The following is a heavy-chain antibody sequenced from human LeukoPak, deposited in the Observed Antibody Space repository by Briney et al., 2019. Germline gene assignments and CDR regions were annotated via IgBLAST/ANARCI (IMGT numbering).Heavy chain of an antibody. V-gene: IGHV4-34*01. J-gene: IGHJ4*02. CDR3: ARGFDY. CDR1: GGSFSGYY. CDR2: INHSGST. Sequence: SETLSLTCAVYGGSFSGYYWSWIRQPPGKGLEWIGEINHSGSTNYNPSLKSRVTISVDTSKNQFSLKLSSVTAADTAVYYCARGFDYWGQGTLVTVSS.